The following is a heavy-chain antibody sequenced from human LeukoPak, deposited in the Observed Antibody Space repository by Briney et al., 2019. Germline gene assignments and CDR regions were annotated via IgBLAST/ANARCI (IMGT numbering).Heavy chain of an antibody. CDR3: AVDFWSGYYTASDDY. J-gene: IGHJ4*02. CDR1: GYTFTGYY. V-gene: IGHV1-2*02. CDR2: INPNSGGT. D-gene: IGHD3-3*01. Sequence: GASVKVSCKASGYTFTGYYMHWVRQAPGQGLEWMGWINPNSGGTNYAQKFQGRVTMTRDTSISTAYMELSRLRSDDTAVYYCAVDFWSGYYTASDDYWGQGTLVTVSS.